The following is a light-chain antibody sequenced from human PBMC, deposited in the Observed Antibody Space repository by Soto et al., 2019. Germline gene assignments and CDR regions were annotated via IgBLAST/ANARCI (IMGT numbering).Light chain of an antibody. Sequence: EIVLTQSPGTLSLSPGERATLSCRASQSVSSSYLAWYQQKPGQAPRLLIYGASSRATGIPDRFSGSGSGTNFPLTISRLEPEDFAVYSCQQNGSSPLTFGPGTKVDIK. CDR2: GAS. CDR3: QQNGSSPLT. J-gene: IGKJ3*01. CDR1: QSVSSSY. V-gene: IGKV3-20*01.